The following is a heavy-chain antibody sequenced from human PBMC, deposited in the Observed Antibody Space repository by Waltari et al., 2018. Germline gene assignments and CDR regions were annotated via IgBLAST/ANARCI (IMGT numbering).Heavy chain of an antibody. CDR3: ARDIGLVVVAADDNWFDP. V-gene: IGHV1-69*08. J-gene: IGHJ5*02. Sequence: QVQLVQSGAEVKKPGSSVKVSCKASGGTFSSSTIRWVRQAPGHGLEWMGRIIPILGIANYAQKFQGRVTITADKSTSTAYMELSSLRSEDTAVYYCARDIGLVVVAADDNWFDPWGQGTLVTVSS. D-gene: IGHD2-15*01. CDR1: GGTFSSST. CDR2: IIPILGIA.